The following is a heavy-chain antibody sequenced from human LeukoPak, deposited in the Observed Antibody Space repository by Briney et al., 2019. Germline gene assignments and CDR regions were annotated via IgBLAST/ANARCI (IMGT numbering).Heavy chain of an antibody. CDR1: GFTFSSYA. Sequence: PGGSLRLSCAAAGFTFSSYAMSWVRQAPGKGLEWVSAISGSGGSTYYADSVKGRFTISRDNSKNTLYLQMNSLRAEDTAVYYCAKDLGTYSSGWLVYWGQGTLVTVSS. CDR2: ISGSGGST. D-gene: IGHD6-19*01. V-gene: IGHV3-23*01. CDR3: AKDLGTYSSGWLVY. J-gene: IGHJ4*02.